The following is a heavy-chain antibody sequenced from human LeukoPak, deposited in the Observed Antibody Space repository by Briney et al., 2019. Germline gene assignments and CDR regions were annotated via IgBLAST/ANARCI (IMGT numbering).Heavy chain of an antibody. CDR3: ARDRKSGNYGDSSVVDY. D-gene: IGHD4-17*01. CDR1: GGTFSSYA. J-gene: IGHJ4*02. CDR2: IIPILGIA. Sequence: ASVKVSCKASGGTFSSYAISWVRQAPGQGLEWMGRIIPILGIANYAQKLQGRVTITADKSTSTAYMELSSLRSEDTAVYYCARDRKSGNYGDSSVVDYWGQGTLVTVSS. V-gene: IGHV1-69*04.